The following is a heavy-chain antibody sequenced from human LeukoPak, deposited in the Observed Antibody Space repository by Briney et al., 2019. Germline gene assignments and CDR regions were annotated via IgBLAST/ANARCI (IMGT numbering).Heavy chain of an antibody. CDR1: GGSFSGYY. Sequence: SETLSLTCAVYGGSFSGYYWSWIRQPPGKGLEWIGEINHSGSTNYNPSLKSRVTISVDTSKNQFSLKLSSVTAADTAVYYCARVGILRYFDWLLYPLGWFDPWGQGTLVTVSS. V-gene: IGHV4-34*01. J-gene: IGHJ5*02. D-gene: IGHD3-9*01. CDR2: INHSGST. CDR3: ARVGILRYFDWLLYPLGWFDP.